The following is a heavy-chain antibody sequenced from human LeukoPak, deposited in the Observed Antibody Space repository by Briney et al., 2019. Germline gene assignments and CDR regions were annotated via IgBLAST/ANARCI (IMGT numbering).Heavy chain of an antibody. J-gene: IGHJ4*02. CDR3: ARMYDSTHYFDY. D-gene: IGHD3-22*01. CDR1: GFIFDDYA. Sequence: PGGSLRLSCAAPGFIFDDYAIHWVRQAPGKGLEWVSLISGDGGSTFYADSVKGRFTISRDSSKNSLYLQMSSLRSEDTALYYCARMYDSTHYFDYWGQGTLVTVSS. CDR2: ISGDGGST. V-gene: IGHV3-43*02.